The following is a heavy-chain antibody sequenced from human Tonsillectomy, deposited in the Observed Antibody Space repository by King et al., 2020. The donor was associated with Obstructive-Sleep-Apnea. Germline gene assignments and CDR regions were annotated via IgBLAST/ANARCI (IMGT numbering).Heavy chain of an antibody. CDR3: ARREDYSGSYPPIYYFDY. Sequence: QLVQSGAEVKKPGESLKISCKGSGYSFTSYWIGWVRQMPGKGLEWMGIIFPGDSDTRYSPSLQGQVTISADKSISTAYLQWSSLKASDTAMYYCARREDYSGSYPPIYYFDYWGQGTLVTVSS. D-gene: IGHD1-26*01. CDR2: IFPGDSDT. V-gene: IGHV5-51*01. CDR1: GYSFTSYW. J-gene: IGHJ4*02.